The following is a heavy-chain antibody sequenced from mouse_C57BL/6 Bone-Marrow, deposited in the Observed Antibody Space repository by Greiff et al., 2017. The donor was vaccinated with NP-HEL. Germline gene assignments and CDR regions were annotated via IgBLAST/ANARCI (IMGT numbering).Heavy chain of an antibody. J-gene: IGHJ2*01. D-gene: IGHD1-1*01. Sequence: QVQLKQPGAELVMPGASVKLSCKASGYTFTSYWMHWVKQRPGQGLEWIGEIDPSDSYTNYNQKFKGKSTFTVDKSTSTAYMQLSSLTSEDSAVYYCAREDYYAPYYFDYWGQGTTLTVSS. V-gene: IGHV1-69*01. CDR3: AREDYYAPYYFDY. CDR2: IDPSDSYT. CDR1: GYTFTSYW.